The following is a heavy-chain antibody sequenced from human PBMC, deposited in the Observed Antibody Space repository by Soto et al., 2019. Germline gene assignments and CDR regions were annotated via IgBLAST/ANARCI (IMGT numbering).Heavy chain of an antibody. D-gene: IGHD3-22*01. CDR3: ARDPSPSYDSSGYYYWDY. CDR1: GFTFSRYA. CDR2: ISYDGSNK. J-gene: IGHJ4*02. Sequence: QVQLVESGGGVVQPGRSLRLSCAASGFTFSRYAMHWVRQAPGKGLEWVAVISYDGSNKYYADSVKGRFTISRDNSKNTLYLQMNSLRAEDTAVYYCARDPSPSYDSSGYYYWDYWGQGTLVTVSS. V-gene: IGHV3-30-3*01.